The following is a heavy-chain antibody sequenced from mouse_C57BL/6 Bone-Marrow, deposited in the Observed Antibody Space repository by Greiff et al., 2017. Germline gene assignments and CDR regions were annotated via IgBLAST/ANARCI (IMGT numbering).Heavy chain of an antibody. CDR2: ISSGSSTI. CDR3: AIPAWFAY. Sequence: EVHLVESGGGLVKPGGSLKLSCAASGFTFSDYGMHWVRQAPEKGLEWVAYISSGSSTIYYADTVKGRFTISGDNAKNTLFLQRTSLRSEDTAMYYCAIPAWFAYWGQGTLVTVSA. V-gene: IGHV5-17*01. CDR1: GFTFSDYG. J-gene: IGHJ3*01.